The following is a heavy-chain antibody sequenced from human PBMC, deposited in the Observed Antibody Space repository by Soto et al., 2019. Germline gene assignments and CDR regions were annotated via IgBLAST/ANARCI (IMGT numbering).Heavy chain of an antibody. CDR3: ARDIANPIGYCSSTRCYGLGY. V-gene: IGHV1-18*01. CDR1: GYTFTSYG. CDR2: ISAYNGNT. J-gene: IGHJ4*02. Sequence: QVQLVQSGAEVKKPGASVKVSCKASGYTFTSYGISWVRQAPGQGLEWMGWISAYNGNTNYAQKLQGRVTMTTDTSTSTAYMELRSLRSDDTAVYYCARDIANPIGYCSSTRCYGLGYWGQGTLVTVSS. D-gene: IGHD2-2*01.